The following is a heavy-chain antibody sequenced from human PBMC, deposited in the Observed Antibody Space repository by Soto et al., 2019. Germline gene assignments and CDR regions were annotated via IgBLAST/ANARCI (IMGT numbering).Heavy chain of an antibody. Sequence: ASVKVSCKASGYTFTSYGISWVRQAPGQGLEWMGWISDYNGNTNYAQKLQGRVTMTTDTYTSTAYMELRSLRSDDSAVYYCARSSGWIPGGLQEYFDYWGQGTLVTVCS. V-gene: IGHV1-18*01. CDR3: ARSSGWIPGGLQEYFDY. D-gene: IGHD6-19*01. CDR1: GYTFTSYG. CDR2: ISDYNGNT. J-gene: IGHJ4*02.